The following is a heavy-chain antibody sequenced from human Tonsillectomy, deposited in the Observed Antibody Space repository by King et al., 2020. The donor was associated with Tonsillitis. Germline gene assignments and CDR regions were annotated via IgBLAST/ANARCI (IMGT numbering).Heavy chain of an antibody. J-gene: IGHJ6*02. CDR3: ARTGDYYYGMDV. CDR1: GFTFSTYG. V-gene: IGHV3-30*03. CDR2: ISYDGSNK. Sequence: VQLVESGGGVVQPGRSLRLSCAASGFTFSTYGMHWVRQAPGKGLEWVAIISYDGSNKYYVDSVKGRFTISRDNSKNTLYLQMNSLRAEDTAVYYCARTGDYYYGMDVWGQGTTVTVSS. D-gene: IGHD1-14*01.